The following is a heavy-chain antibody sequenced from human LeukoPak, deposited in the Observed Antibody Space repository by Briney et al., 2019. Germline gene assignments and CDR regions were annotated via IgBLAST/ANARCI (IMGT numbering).Heavy chain of an antibody. CDR3: GRKAGDCGGGSCYSIDY. CDR1: GGSFSSEA. J-gene: IGHJ4*02. D-gene: IGHD2-15*01. V-gene: IGHV1-69*05. CDR2: IIPIFGTA. Sequence: ALVKVSCKAFGGSFSSEAISWLRQAPGQGLEWMGGIIPIFGTANYAQKFQGRVTITTDESTSTAYMEVSSLRSEDTAVYYCGRKAGDCGGGSCYSIDYWGQGTLVTVSS.